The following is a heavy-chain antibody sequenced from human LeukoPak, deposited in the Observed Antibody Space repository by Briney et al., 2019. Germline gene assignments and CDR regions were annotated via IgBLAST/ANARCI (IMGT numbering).Heavy chain of an antibody. J-gene: IGHJ4*02. Sequence: ASVKVSCKASGYTFTGYYMHWVRQAPGQGLEWMGWINPNSGCTNYAQKFQGRVTMTRDTSISTAYMELSRLRSDDTAVYYCARVMCTNGVCREDFHYWGQGTLVTVSS. D-gene: IGHD2-8*01. V-gene: IGHV1-2*02. CDR3: ARVMCTNGVCREDFHY. CDR2: INPNSGCT. CDR1: GYTFTGYY.